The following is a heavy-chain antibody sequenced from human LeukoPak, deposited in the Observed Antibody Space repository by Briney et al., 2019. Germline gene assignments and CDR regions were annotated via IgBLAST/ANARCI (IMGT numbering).Heavy chain of an antibody. D-gene: IGHD2-2*02. Sequence: GGSLRLSCAASGFTFSSYSMNWVRQAPGKGLEWVSSISSSSSYIYYADSVKGRFTISRDNAKNSLYLQMNSLRAEDTAVYYCTRADLGYCSSTSCYRDAFDIWGQGTMVTVSS. J-gene: IGHJ3*02. CDR3: TRADLGYCSSTSCYRDAFDI. CDR2: ISSSSSYI. V-gene: IGHV3-21*01. CDR1: GFTFSSYS.